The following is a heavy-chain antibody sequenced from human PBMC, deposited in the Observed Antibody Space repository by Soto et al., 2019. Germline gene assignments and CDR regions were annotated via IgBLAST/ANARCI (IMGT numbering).Heavy chain of an antibody. CDR3: ARYCAYDSFYYCSSDRLDY. CDR2: VDQDGSAK. D-gene: IGHD3-22*01. J-gene: IGHJ4*02. Sequence: PGGSLRLSCAASGFAFNRYYMSWVRQAPGKGLEWVASVDQDGSAKYYVDSVKVRFTISRDNAKNSLYVQMNSLRGEDTAVYYCARYCAYDSFYYCSSDRLDYWGQGTLVTVSS. V-gene: IGHV3-7*01. CDR1: GFAFNRYY.